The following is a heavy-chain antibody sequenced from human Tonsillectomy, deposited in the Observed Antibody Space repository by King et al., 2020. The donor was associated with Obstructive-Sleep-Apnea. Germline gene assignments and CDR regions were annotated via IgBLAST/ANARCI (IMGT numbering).Heavy chain of an antibody. Sequence: QLQESGPGLVKPSETLSLTCTVSGGSISSSSYYWGWIRQPPGKGLEWIGSIYYSGSTYYNPSLKSRVTISVDTSKNQFSLRLSSVTAADTAVYFCARTSPNYYDSSGYYYSSFDYWGQGTLVTVSS. D-gene: IGHD3-22*01. J-gene: IGHJ4*02. CDR2: IYYSGST. V-gene: IGHV4-39*07. CDR3: ARTSPNYYDSSGYYYSSFDY. CDR1: GGSISSSSYY.